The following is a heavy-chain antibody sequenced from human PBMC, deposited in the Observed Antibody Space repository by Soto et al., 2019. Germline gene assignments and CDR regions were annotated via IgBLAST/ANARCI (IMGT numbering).Heavy chain of an antibody. V-gene: IGHV4-59*01. CDR1: GGSINSYY. D-gene: IGHD3-16*01. J-gene: IGHJ3*02. CDR2: IYYSGST. Sequence: PSETLSLTCTVSGGSINSYYYSWFRQPPGKGLERIGYIYYSGSTNYNPSLRSRVTISVDTSKNQFSLKLSSVTAADTAVYYCARGDLDTDAFDIWGQGTVVTVSS. CDR3: ARGDLDTDAFDI.